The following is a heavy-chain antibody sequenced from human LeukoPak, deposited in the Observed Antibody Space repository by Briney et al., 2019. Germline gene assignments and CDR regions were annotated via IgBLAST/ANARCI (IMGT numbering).Heavy chain of an antibody. CDR2: ISGSGGST. D-gene: IGHD3-22*01. CDR3: AKQGVVVSTFDY. CDR1: GFTFSSYA. V-gene: IGHV3-23*01. Sequence: SGGSLRLSCAASGFTFSSYAMSWVRQAPGKGLEWVSAISGSGGSTYYADSVKGRFTISRDNSKNTLYLQMNSLRAEDTAVYYCAKQGVVVSTFDYWGQGTLVTVSS. J-gene: IGHJ4*02.